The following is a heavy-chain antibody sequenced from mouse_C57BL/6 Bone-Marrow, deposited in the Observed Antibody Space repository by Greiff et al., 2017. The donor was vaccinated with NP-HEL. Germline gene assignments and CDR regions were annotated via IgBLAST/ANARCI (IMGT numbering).Heavy chain of an antibody. Sequence: ESGPGLVKPSQSLSLTCSVTGYSITSGYYWNWIRQFPGNKLEWMGYISYDGSNNYNPSLKNRISITRDTSKNQFFLKLNSVTTEDTATYYCAREAYYQGFAYWGQGTLVTVSA. CDR1: GYSITSGYY. V-gene: IGHV3-6*01. CDR2: ISYDGSN. J-gene: IGHJ3*01. CDR3: AREAYYQGFAY. D-gene: IGHD2-10*01.